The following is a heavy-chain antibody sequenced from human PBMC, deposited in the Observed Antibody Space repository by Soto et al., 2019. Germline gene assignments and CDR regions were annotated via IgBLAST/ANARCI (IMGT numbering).Heavy chain of an antibody. CDR1: GYKFSNHW. D-gene: IGHD2-21*01. J-gene: IGHJ3*02. V-gene: IGHV5-51*01. CDR3: ARPMIMVEGALDI. CDR2: IQPGDSET. Sequence: EVQLVQSGAEVRKPGDSLKISCKASGYKFSNHWIGWVRQMPGKGLEWMGIIQPGDSETRYSPSFQGQVTLSVDRSISTASLQWSSLKASDTAMYYCARPMIMVEGALDIWGQGTVVTVPS.